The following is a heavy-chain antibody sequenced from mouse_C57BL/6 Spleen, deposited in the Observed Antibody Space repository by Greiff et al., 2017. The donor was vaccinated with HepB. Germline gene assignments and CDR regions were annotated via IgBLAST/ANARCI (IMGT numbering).Heavy chain of an antibody. CDR2: ISYDGSN. Sequence: ESGPGLVKPSQSLSLTCSVTGYSITSGYYWNWIRQFPGNKLEWMGYISYDGSNNYNPSLKNRISITRDTSKNQFFLKLNSVTTEDTATYYCAREGGYYGKGPFAYWGQGTLVTVSA. J-gene: IGHJ3*01. CDR3: AREGGYYGKGPFAY. V-gene: IGHV3-6*01. D-gene: IGHD2-1*01. CDR1: GYSITSGYY.